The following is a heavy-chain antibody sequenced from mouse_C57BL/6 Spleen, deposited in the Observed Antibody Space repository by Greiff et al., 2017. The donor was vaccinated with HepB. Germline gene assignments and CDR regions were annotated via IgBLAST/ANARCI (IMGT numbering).Heavy chain of an antibody. J-gene: IGHJ3*01. CDR1: GYAFRSSW. Sequence: QVQLQQSGPELVKPGASVKISCKASGYAFRSSWMNWVKQRPGKGLEWIGRIYPGDGDTNYNGKFKGKATLTADKSSSTAYMQLSSLTSEDSAVYFCAREGSSYFFAYWGQGTLVTVSA. CDR2: IYPGDGDT. V-gene: IGHV1-82*01. CDR3: AREGSSYFFAY. D-gene: IGHD1-1*01.